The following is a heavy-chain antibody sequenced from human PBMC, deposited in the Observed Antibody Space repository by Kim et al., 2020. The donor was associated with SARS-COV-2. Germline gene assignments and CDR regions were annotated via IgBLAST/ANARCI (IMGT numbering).Heavy chain of an antibody. Sequence: KTKYSQKFQGRVIISRDTSATTAYMELSSLRSEDTAVYYCARGPDTYFDFWGQGTLVTVSS. CDR2: KT. V-gene: IGHV1-3*01. J-gene: IGHJ4*02. D-gene: IGHD3-9*01. CDR3: ARGPDTYFDF.